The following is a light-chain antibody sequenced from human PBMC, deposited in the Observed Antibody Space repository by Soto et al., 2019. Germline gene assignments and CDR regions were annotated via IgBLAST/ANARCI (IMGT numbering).Light chain of an antibody. CDR1: QSVSSSY. CDR3: QQYGSSPRT. J-gene: IGKJ1*01. V-gene: IGKV3-20*01. Sequence: EIVLTQSPVTRSLPPGERATLSCRASQSVSSSYLAWYQQKPGQAPRLPIYGASSRATGIPDRFSGSGSGTDFTLTISRLEPEDFAVYYCQQYGSSPRTFGQGTKVDIK. CDR2: GAS.